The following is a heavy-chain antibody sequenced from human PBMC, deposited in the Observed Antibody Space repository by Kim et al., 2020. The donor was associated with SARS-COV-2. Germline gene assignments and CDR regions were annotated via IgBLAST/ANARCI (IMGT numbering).Heavy chain of an antibody. Sequence: SETLSLTCSVSGGSVSSGSHYWSWIRQPPGKGLEWIGYIYYNGNTIYNPSLKSRITISVDTSKNKFSLKLRSVTAADTAVYFCARTDTPIDFHFWGQGILVTVSS. J-gene: IGHJ4*02. CDR2: IYYNGNT. D-gene: IGHD5-18*01. V-gene: IGHV4-61*01. CDR3: ARTDTPIDFHF. CDR1: GGSVSSGSHY.